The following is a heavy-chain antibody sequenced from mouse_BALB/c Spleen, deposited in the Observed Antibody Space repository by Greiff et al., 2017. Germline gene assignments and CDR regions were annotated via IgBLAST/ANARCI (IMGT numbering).Heavy chain of an antibody. CDR3: ARGHYYGSSYRYFDY. CDR2: ILPGSGST. D-gene: IGHD1-1*01. CDR1: GYTFSSYW. Sequence: QVQLQQSGAELMKPGASVKISCKATGYTFSSYWIEWVKQRPGHGLEWIGEILPGSGSTNYNEKFKGKATFTADTSSNTAYMQLSSLTSEDSAVYYCARGHYYGSSYRYFDYWGQGTTLTVSS. V-gene: IGHV1-9*01. J-gene: IGHJ2*01.